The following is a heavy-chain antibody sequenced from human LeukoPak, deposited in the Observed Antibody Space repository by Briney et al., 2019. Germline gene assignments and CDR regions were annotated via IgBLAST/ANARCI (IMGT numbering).Heavy chain of an antibody. Sequence: PGGSLRLSCAASGFTFSSYWMHWVHQAPGKGLVWVSRINSDGSSTSYADSVKVRFTISRDKAKNTLYLQMNSLRAEDTAVYYCARDYQQGPNYFDYWGQGTLVTVPS. D-gene: IGHD6-19*01. CDR1: GFTFSSYW. CDR2: INSDGSST. CDR3: ARDYQQGPNYFDY. J-gene: IGHJ4*02. V-gene: IGHV3-74*01.